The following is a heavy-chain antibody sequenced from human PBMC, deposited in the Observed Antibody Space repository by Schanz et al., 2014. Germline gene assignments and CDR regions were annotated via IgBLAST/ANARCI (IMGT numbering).Heavy chain of an antibody. J-gene: IGHJ4*02. CDR3: AKDLAAVGVFDY. CDR2: ISYDGSSK. V-gene: IGHV3-23*03. D-gene: IGHD6-13*01. Sequence: EVQLLESGGGLVQPGGSLRLSCAASGFTFSNYAMSWVRQAPGKGLEWVALISYDGSSKNHADSVQGRFTISRDNSKNTLDLQMNSLRAEDTAIYDCAKDLAAVGVFDYWGQGSLVTVSS. CDR1: GFTFSNYA.